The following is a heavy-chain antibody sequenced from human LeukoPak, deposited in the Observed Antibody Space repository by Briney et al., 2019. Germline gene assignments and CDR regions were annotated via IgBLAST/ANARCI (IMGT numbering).Heavy chain of an antibody. V-gene: IGHV1-18*01. CDR3: AREGNWFDP. J-gene: IGHJ5*02. CDR1: GYTFTSYG. CDR2: ISAYNGNT. Sequence: ASVKVSCKASGYTFTSYGISWVRQAPGQGLEWMGWISAYNGNTNYAHKYQGRVTMTTDTSTNTAYMKLRSLRSDDTAVYYCAREGNWFDPWGQGTLVIVSS.